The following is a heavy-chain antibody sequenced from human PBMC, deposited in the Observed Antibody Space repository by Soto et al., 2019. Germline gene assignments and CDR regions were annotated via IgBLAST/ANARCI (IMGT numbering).Heavy chain of an antibody. Sequence: SETLSLTCTVSGGSISSGDYYWSWIRQPPGKGLEWIGSIYYSGSTYYNPSLKSRVTISVDTSKNQFSLKLNSVTAADTAVYYCARASTTVTTLDYWGQGTLVTVSS. V-gene: IGHV4-30-4*01. CDR2: IYYSGST. D-gene: IGHD4-17*01. J-gene: IGHJ4*02. CDR3: ARASTTVTTLDY. CDR1: GGSISSGDYY.